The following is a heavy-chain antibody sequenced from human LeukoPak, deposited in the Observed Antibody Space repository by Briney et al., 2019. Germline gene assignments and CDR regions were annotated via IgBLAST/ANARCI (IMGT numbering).Heavy chain of an antibody. CDR2: IKQDGSEK. V-gene: IGHV3-7*03. J-gene: IGHJ3*02. Sequence: GSLRLSCAASGFTFSSYWMSWVRQAPGKGLEWVANIKQDGSEKYYVDSVKGRFTISRDNAKNSLYLQMNSLRAEDTAVYYCAKGKVAVAGTGAQAFDIWGQGTMVTVSS. CDR1: GFTFSSYW. CDR3: AKGKVAVAGTGAQAFDI. D-gene: IGHD6-19*01.